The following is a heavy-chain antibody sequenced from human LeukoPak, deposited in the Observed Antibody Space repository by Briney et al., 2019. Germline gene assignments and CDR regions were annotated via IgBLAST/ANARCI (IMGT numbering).Heavy chain of an antibody. D-gene: IGHD3-10*01. CDR3: ATTRYNYGYYFDY. J-gene: IGHJ4*02. V-gene: IGHV3-7*03. CDR1: GFTFSSYW. CDR2: IKQDGSEK. Sequence: PGGSLRLSCAASGFTFSSYWMNWVRQAPGKGLEWVANIKQDGSEKYYVDSVKGRFTISRDNSKNTLNLQMNSLRVEDTAVYYCATTRYNYGYYFDYWGQGTLVTVSP.